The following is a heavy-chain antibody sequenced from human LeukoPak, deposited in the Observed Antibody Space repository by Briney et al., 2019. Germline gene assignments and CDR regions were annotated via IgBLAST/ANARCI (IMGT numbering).Heavy chain of an antibody. CDR3: ARDPGPYDSSGYYSS. CDR2: ISAYNGNT. Sequence: ASVKVSCKASGYTFTSYGISLVRQAPGQGLEWMGWISAYNGNTNYAQKLQGRVTMTTDTSTSTAYMELRSLRSDDTAVYYCARDPGPYDSSGYYSSWGQGTLVTVSS. V-gene: IGHV1-18*01. CDR1: GYTFTSYG. D-gene: IGHD3-22*01. J-gene: IGHJ4*02.